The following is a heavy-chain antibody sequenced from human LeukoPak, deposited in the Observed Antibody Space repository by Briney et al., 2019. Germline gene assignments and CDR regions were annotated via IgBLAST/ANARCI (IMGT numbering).Heavy chain of an antibody. J-gene: IGHJ6*02. CDR3: AIDWWKNYYYGMDV. CDR2: IYYSGST. V-gene: IGHV4-39*01. CDR1: GGSISSSNYY. D-gene: IGHD2-15*01. Sequence: SETLSLTCTVSGGSISSSNYYWGWIRQPPGKGLEWIGSIYYSGSTYYNPSLKSRVTISVDTSKNQFSLKLSSVTAADTAVYYCAIDWWKNYYYGMDVWGQGTTVTVSS.